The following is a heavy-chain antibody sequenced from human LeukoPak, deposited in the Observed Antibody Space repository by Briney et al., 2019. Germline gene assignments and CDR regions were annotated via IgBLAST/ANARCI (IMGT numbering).Heavy chain of an antibody. CDR2: INHSGST. J-gene: IGHJ4*02. CDR1: GGSFSGYY. V-gene: IGHV4-34*01. D-gene: IGHD3-10*01. CDR3: ARGHKIFYYGSGGFDY. Sequence: PSETLSLTCAVYGGSFSGYYWSWIRQPPGKGLEWIGEINHSGSTNYNPSLKSRVTISVDTSKNQFSLKLSSVTAADTAVYYCARGHKIFYYGSGGFDYWGQGTLVTVPS.